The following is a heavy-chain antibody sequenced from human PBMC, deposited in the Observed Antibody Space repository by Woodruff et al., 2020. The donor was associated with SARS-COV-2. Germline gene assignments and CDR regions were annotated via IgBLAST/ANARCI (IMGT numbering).Heavy chain of an antibody. J-gene: IGHJ4*02. CDR2: ISGSGGST. Sequence: APGKGLDWVSAISGSGGSTYYADSVKGRFTISRDNSKNTLYLQMSSLRAEDTAVYFCAKEGVLVRSTFGYQFDYWGQGTL. CDR3: AKEGVLVRSTFGYQFDY. V-gene: IGHV3-23*01. D-gene: IGHD5-18*01.